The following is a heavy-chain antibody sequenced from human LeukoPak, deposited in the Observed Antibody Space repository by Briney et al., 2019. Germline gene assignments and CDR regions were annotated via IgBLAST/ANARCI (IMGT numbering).Heavy chain of an antibody. V-gene: IGHV4-39*07. D-gene: IGHD3-10*01. Sequence: PSETLSLTCTVSGGSISSSGYYWGWIRQPPGKGLEWIGRIYYSGSTYYNPSLKSRVTISVDTSKNQFSLKLSSVTAADTAVYYCARGGLTGFGELFRWFDPWGQGTLVTVSS. J-gene: IGHJ5*02. CDR2: IYYSGST. CDR3: ARGGLTGFGELFRWFDP. CDR1: GGSISSSGYY.